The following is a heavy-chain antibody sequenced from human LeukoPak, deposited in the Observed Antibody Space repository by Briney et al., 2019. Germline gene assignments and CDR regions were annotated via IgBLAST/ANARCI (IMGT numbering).Heavy chain of an antibody. Sequence: PGGSLRLSCAASGLTFSDHYMDWVRQAPGKGLERVGRSRNKASSYTTEYAASVKGRFTISRDDSKNSLYLQMNSLKTEDTAVYYCARGADYDYDSSGYYFDYWGQGTLVTVSS. CDR2: SRNKASSYTT. CDR1: GLTFSDHY. CDR3: ARGADYDYDSSGYYFDY. V-gene: IGHV3-72*01. J-gene: IGHJ4*02. D-gene: IGHD3-22*01.